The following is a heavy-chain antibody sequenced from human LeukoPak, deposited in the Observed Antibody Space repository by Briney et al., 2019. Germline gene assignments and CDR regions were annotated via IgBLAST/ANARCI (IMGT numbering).Heavy chain of an antibody. Sequence: PGGSLRLSCAASGFTVSTSYMNWVRQAPGKGLQWVSTIYSGGSTFHADSVKGRFTVSRDNSRNTLYLQMDSPRPEDTAVYYCARDTTYSPWGQGTLVTVSS. V-gene: IGHV3-66*02. D-gene: IGHD1-26*01. J-gene: IGHJ5*02. CDR2: IYSGGST. CDR1: GFTVSTSY. CDR3: ARDTTYSP.